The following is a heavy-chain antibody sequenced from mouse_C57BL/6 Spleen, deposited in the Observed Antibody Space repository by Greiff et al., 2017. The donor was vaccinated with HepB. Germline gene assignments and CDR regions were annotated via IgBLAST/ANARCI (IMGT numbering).Heavy chain of an antibody. CDR2: ISYDGSN. D-gene: IGHD2-2*01. CDR1: GYSITSGYY. Sequence: EVQLQESGPGLVKPSQSLSLTCSVTGYSITSGYYWNWIRQFPGNKLEWMGYISYDGSNNYNPSLKNRISITRDTSKNQFFLKLNSVTTEDTATYYCARGGYDDWYFDVWGTGTTVTVSS. J-gene: IGHJ1*03. CDR3: ARGGYDDWYFDV. V-gene: IGHV3-6*01.